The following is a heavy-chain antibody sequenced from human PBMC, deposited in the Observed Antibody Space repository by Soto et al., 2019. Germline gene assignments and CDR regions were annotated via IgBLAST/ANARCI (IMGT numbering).Heavy chain of an antibody. CDR1: GFTFSNAW. CDR3: LVGATRDYYYYGMDV. J-gene: IGHJ6*02. CDR2: IKSKTDGGTT. V-gene: IGHV3-15*07. D-gene: IGHD1-26*01. Sequence: GGSLRLSCAASGFTFSNAWMNWVRQAPGKGLEWVGRIKSKTDGGTTDYAAPVKGRFTISRDDSKNTLYLQMNSLKTEDTAVYYCLVGATRDYYYYGMDVWGQGTTVTVSS.